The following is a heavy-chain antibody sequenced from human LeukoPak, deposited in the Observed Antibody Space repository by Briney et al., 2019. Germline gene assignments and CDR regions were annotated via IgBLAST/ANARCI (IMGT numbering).Heavy chain of an antibody. Sequence: GRSLTLSCAASGFTLSGYWMTWVRQAPGEGREWVANIKDDGSRKDDVDSGRGRFTISRHNAKISLYLDMNSLRAEERAVYYCARECIDGYYESSGYDLWGQGTLVTVSS. J-gene: IGHJ4*02. D-gene: IGHD3-22*01. CDR3: ARECIDGYYESSGYDL. V-gene: IGHV3-7*01. CDR1: GFTLSGYW. CDR2: IKDDGSRK.